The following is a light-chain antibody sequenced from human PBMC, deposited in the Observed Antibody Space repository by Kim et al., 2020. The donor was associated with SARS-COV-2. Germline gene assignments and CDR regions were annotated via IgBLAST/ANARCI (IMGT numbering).Light chain of an antibody. J-gene: IGKJ3*01. CDR2: DAF. V-gene: IGKV3-15*01. CDR1: RSVSSN. Sequence: MYPGESAALSCRASRSVSSNFARYQQNPGHAPRLLTYDAFTRATGIPARFSGSGSGTEFTLTISSLQSEDFALYYCQQYNNWPFTSGPGTKVDIK. CDR3: QQYNNWPFT.